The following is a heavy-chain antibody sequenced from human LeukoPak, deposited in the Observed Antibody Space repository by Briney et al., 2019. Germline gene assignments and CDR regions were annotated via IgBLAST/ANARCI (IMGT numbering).Heavy chain of an antibody. J-gene: IGHJ6*01. V-gene: IGHV3-23*01. CDR1: GFTFSSFA. CDR3: AKDVAIRNVWSRYYNPTYGMDV. D-gene: IGHD3-3*01. CDR2: ISGTGGNT. Sequence: GGSLRLSCAASGFTFSSFAMNGVRQAPGKGLEWVSVISGTGGNTYYADTVKGRFTISRDNSKNMLYLQMNSARADDTAGYSCAKDVAIRNVWSRYYNPTYGMDVWGQGTTVTVSS.